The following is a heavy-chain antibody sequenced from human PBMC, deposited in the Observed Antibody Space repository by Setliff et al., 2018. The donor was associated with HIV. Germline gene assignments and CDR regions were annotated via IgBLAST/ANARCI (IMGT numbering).Heavy chain of an antibody. J-gene: IGHJ6*03. Sequence: SETLSLTCAVSGGSITNKYWSWIRQPPGKGLEWLGYVSSSGTTNYTPSLESRLTISVNTSKNQVSLRLSSLTAADTAVYYCARAEDTAMDDYYYMDVWGRGTTVTVSS. CDR3: ARAEDTAMDDYYYMDV. CDR1: GGSITNKY. D-gene: IGHD5-18*01. CDR2: VSSSGTT. V-gene: IGHV4-59*01.